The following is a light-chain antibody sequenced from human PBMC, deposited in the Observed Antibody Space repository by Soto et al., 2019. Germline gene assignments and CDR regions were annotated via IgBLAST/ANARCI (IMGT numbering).Light chain of an antibody. Sequence: EIGMTQSPATLSVSPGERATLSCRASQSVGRNLAWYQQKPGQAPRLLIYGASASATGIPARFSGGGSGTEVTLPISSLQSADFAVYYCQQYNDWPPRWKFGQGTKVDSK. CDR2: GAS. CDR1: QSVGRN. J-gene: IGKJ1*01. CDR3: QQYNDWPPRWK. V-gene: IGKV3-15*01.